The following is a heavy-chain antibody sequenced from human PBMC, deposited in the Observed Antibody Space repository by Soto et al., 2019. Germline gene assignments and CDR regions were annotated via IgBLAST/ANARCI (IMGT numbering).Heavy chain of an antibody. D-gene: IGHD3-9*01. J-gene: IGHJ4*02. CDR2: ISYDGSNK. CDR1: GFTFSSYG. V-gene: IGHV3-30*18. CDR3: AKAAVLRYFDWLSHYDY. Sequence: LRLSCAASGFTFSSYGMHWVRQAPGKGLEWVAVISYDGSNKYYADSVKGRFTISRDNSKNTLYLQMNSLRAEDTAVYYCAKAAVLRYFDWLSHYDYWGQGTLVTVSS.